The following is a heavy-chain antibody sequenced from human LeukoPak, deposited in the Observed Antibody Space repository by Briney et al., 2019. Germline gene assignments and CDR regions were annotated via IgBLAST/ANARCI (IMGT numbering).Heavy chain of an antibody. D-gene: IGHD6-13*01. CDR3: ANDGPFPGIAAAGTNYFDY. Sequence: LSGGSLRLSCAASGFTFSSYGMHWVRQAPGKGLEWVAFIRFDGSNKYYADSVKGRFTISRDNSKNTLYLQMNSLRAEDTAVYFCANDGPFPGIAAAGTNYFDYWGQGTLVTVSS. CDR1: GFTFSSYG. J-gene: IGHJ4*02. CDR2: IRFDGSNK. V-gene: IGHV3-30*02.